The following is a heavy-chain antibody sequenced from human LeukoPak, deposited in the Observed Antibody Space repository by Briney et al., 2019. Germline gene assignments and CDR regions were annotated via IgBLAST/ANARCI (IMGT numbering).Heavy chain of an antibody. Sequence: ASVKVSCKASGYTFTGYYMHWVRQAPGQGLEWMGIINPSGGSTSYAQKFQGRVTMTRDTSTSTVYMELSSLRSEDTAVYYCARERESGYSYAQPDYWGQGTLVTVSS. V-gene: IGHV1-46*01. J-gene: IGHJ4*02. CDR2: INPSGGST. CDR3: ARERESGYSYAQPDY. D-gene: IGHD5-18*01. CDR1: GYTFTGYY.